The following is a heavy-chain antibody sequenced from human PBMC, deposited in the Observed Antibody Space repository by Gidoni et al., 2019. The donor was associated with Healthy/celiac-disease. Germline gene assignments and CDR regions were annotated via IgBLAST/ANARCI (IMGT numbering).Heavy chain of an antibody. Sequence: QVQLVQSGAEVTKPGASVKVSCKASGYTFTGYYMHWARQAPGQGLEWMGWINPNSVGTNYAQKFQGWVTRTRDTSISTAYMELSRLRSDDTAVYYCARDIIGGWFDPWGQGTLVTVSS. CDR1: GYTFTGYY. CDR2: INPNSVGT. J-gene: IGHJ5*02. CDR3: ARDIIGGWFDP. V-gene: IGHV1-2*04. D-gene: IGHD3-16*01.